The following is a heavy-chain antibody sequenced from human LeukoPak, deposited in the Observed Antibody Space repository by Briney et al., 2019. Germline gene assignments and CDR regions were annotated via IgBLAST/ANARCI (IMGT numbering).Heavy chain of an antibody. CDR2: INTNTGNP. V-gene: IGHV7-4-1*02. CDR1: GYTFTSYA. J-gene: IGHJ5*02. CDR3: ARDPLRGYCSSTSCYPNWFDP. D-gene: IGHD2-2*01. Sequence: ASVKVSCKASGYTFTSYAMNWVRQAPGQGLEWMGWINTNTGNPTYAQGFTGRFVFSLDTSVSTAYLQISSLEAEDTAVYYCARDPLRGYCSSTSCYPNWFDPWGQGTLVTVSS.